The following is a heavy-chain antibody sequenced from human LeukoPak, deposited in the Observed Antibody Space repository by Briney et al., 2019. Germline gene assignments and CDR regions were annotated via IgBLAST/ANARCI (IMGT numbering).Heavy chain of an antibody. V-gene: IGHV4-59*01. CDR1: GGSISSYY. Sequence: SSETLSLTCTVPGGSISSYYWSWIRQPPGKGLEWIGYIYYSGSTNYNPSLKSRVTISVDTSKNQFSLKLSSVTAADTAVYYCARVGDYVGYFDYWGQGTLVTVSS. D-gene: IGHD4-17*01. J-gene: IGHJ4*02. CDR2: IYYSGST. CDR3: ARVGDYVGYFDY.